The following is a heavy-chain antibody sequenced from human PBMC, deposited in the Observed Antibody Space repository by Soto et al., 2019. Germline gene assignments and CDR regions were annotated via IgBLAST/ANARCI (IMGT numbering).Heavy chain of an antibody. D-gene: IGHD2-15*01. J-gene: IGHJ4*02. Sequence: GGSLRLSCAASGFTFSSYAMSWVRQAPGKGLEWVSAISGSGGSTYYADSVKGRFTISRDNSKNTLYLQMNSLRAEDTAVYYCAESGVGCSGGSCYQGTIDYWGQGTLATVSS. CDR3: AESGVGCSGGSCYQGTIDY. CDR2: ISGSGGST. CDR1: GFTFSSYA. V-gene: IGHV3-23*01.